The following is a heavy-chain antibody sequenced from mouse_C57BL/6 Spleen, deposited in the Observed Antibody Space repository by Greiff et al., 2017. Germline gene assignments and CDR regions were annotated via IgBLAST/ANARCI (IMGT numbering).Heavy chain of an antibody. CDR3: ARSDYDYDGGYYFDY. D-gene: IGHD2-4*01. CDR1: GYTFTSYW. Sequence: QVQLKQSGTELVKPGASVKLSCKASGYTFTSYWMHWVKQRPGQGLEWIGNINPSNGGTNYNEKFKSKATLTVDKSSSTAYMQLSSLTSEDSAVYYCARSDYDYDGGYYFDYWGQGTTLTVSS. V-gene: IGHV1-53*01. J-gene: IGHJ2*01. CDR2: INPSNGGT.